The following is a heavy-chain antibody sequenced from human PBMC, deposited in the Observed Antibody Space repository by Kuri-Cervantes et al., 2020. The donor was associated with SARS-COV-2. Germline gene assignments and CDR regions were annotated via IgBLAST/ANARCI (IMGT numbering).Heavy chain of an antibody. Sequence: SETLSLTCAVYGVSFSGYYWSWIRQPPGKGLEWIGEIKHSGSTKYNPSLKSRLTISVNTYKNQFSLKLSSVTAADTAVYYCARFSAAAGQRTFDYWGQGTLVTVSS. D-gene: IGHD6-13*01. CDR3: ARFSAAAGQRTFDY. CDR1: GVSFSGYY. J-gene: IGHJ4*02. CDR2: IKHSGST. V-gene: IGHV4-34*01.